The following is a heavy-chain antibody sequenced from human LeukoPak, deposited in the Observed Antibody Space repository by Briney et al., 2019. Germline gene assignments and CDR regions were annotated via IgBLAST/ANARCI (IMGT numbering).Heavy chain of an antibody. D-gene: IGHD1/OR15-1a*01. CDR1: GFTFSTYW. V-gene: IGHV3-53*01. J-gene: IGHJ4*02. CDR2: IYSGGST. CDR3: ARGLEHDGYYFDY. Sequence: GGSLRLSCAASGFTFSTYWMHWVRQAPGKGLEWVSVIYSGGSTYYADSVKGRFTISRDNSKNTLYLQMNSLRAEDTAVYYCARGLEHDGYYFDYWGQGTLVTVSS.